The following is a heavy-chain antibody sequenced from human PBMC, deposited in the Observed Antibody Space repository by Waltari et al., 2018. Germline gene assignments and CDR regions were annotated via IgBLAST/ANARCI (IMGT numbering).Heavy chain of an antibody. J-gene: IGHJ6*03. Sequence: EVQLVESGGGLVTPGGSLTLSCAASGVSFRSSSMNWVRQAPGKGLEWVASITGSGDLIYYADSVKGRVTISRDNAKNTLFLQVNSLRAEDTGIYYCARNGVGYEYYYMDVWDKGTAVTVSS. CDR2: ITGSGDLI. D-gene: IGHD2-8*01. CDR1: GVSFRSSS. CDR3: ARNGVGYEYYYMDV. V-gene: IGHV3-21*01.